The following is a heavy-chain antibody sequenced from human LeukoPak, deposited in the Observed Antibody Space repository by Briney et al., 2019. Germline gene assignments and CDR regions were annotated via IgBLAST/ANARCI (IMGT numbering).Heavy chain of an antibody. V-gene: IGHV3-21*01. J-gene: IGHJ4*02. CDR1: GFTFSSYN. Sequence: PGGSLRLSCAASGFTFSSYNMNWVRQTPGQGLEWVSSITSGSSHIYYADSVKGRFTISRDNAKSSLYLQMNSLRAEDTAVYYCARIGILVSLDYWGQGTLVTVSS. CDR3: ARIGILVSLDY. D-gene: IGHD2-8*02. CDR2: ITSGSSHI.